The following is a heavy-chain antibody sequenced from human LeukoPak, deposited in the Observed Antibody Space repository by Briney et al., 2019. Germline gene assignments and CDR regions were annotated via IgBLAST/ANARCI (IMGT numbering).Heavy chain of an antibody. CDR2: IRYDGSNK. CDR3: AVLGCQLRVVDY. V-gene: IGHV3-30*02. D-gene: IGHD2-2*01. J-gene: IGHJ4*02. Sequence: GGSLRLSCAASGFTFSSYGMHWVRQAPGKGLEWVAFIRYDGSNKYYADSVKGRFTISRDNSKNTLYLQMNSLRAEDTAVYYCAVLGCQLRVVDYWGQGTLVTVSS. CDR1: GFTFSSYG.